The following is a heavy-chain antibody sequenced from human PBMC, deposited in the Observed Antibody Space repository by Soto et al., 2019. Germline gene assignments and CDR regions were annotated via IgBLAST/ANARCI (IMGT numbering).Heavy chain of an antibody. Sequence: PSETLSLTCTVSVGSISTGGYYWRWLRQHPGKGLEWIGYTFYSGATYYNPSLKSRTIISVDTSKNQFSLTLSSLTAADTAVYYCARVQPYDYGANSGWIDTWGQGTLVTVSS. J-gene: IGHJ5*02. V-gene: IGHV4-31*03. CDR3: ARVQPYDYGANSGWIDT. CDR1: VGSISTGGYY. D-gene: IGHD4-17*01. CDR2: TFYSGAT.